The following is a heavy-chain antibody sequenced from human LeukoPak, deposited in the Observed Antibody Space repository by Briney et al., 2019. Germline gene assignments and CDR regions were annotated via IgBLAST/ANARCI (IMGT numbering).Heavy chain of an antibody. CDR3: AKGLAYSFDY. CDR1: GFTVSSNY. D-gene: IGHD3/OR15-3a*01. CDR2: IYNGGRT. J-gene: IGHJ4*02. Sequence: GGSLRLSCAASGFTVSSNYMSWVRQAPGKGLEWVSVIYNGGRTYYADSVKGRFTMSRDNSKNTLHLQMNSLRAEDTAVYYCAKGLAYSFDYWGQGTLVTVSS. V-gene: IGHV3-53*05.